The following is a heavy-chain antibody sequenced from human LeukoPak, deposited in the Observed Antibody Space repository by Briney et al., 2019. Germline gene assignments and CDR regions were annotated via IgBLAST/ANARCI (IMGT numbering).Heavy chain of an antibody. CDR2: ITSDGNTR. J-gene: IGHJ4*02. CDR3: ARSTTTSLFDF. V-gene: IGHV3-48*03. D-gene: IGHD1-1*01. CDR1: GFTFSTYE. Sequence: GGSLRLSCAASGFTFSTYEMNWVRQAPGKGLEWVSFITSDGNTRFYADSVKGRFTISRDNAKNSLYLQMNSLRAEDTAVYHCARSTTTSLFDFWGQGTLVAVSS.